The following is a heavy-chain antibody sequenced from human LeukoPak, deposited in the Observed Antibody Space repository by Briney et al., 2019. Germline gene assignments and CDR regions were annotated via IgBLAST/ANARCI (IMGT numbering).Heavy chain of an antibody. Sequence: GASVKVSWKASGYTFTKYVVHWVRQAPVQRPEWMGWINAGNGDTKYSQNCQDRVTITRDTSANTAYMELSSLTSEDTALYYCARDDCGDTCYPGGYWGQGTLVTVSS. J-gene: IGHJ4*02. CDR2: INAGNGDT. CDR3: ARDDCGDTCYPGGY. D-gene: IGHD2-21*01. V-gene: IGHV1-3*01. CDR1: GYTFTKYV.